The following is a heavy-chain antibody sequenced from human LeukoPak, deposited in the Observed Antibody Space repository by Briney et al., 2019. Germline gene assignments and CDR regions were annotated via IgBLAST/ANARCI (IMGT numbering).Heavy chain of an antibody. V-gene: IGHV3-23*01. J-gene: IGHJ4*02. CDR1: GFTFSSHA. Sequence: GGSLRLSCAASGFTFSSHAMSWVRQAPGKGLEWVSSISSSGGNTYYADSVKGRFTISRDNSKNTLYLQMNSLRAEDTAVYYCAKGGDYSKSPLASWGQGTLVTVSS. CDR2: ISSSGGNT. CDR3: AKGGDYSKSPLAS. D-gene: IGHD6-13*01.